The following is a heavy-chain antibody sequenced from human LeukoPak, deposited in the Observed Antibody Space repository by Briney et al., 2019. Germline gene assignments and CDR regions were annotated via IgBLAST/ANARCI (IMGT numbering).Heavy chain of an antibody. CDR2: ISYDGSKK. V-gene: IGHV3-30-3*01. J-gene: IGHJ4*02. CDR3: ARENWNEYYFDY. Sequence: TGGSLRLSCAASGFTFSSYAMHWVRQAPGKGLDWVAVISYDGSKKYYADSVKGRFTISRDNSKNTLYLQMNSLRAEDTAVYYCARENWNEYYFDYWGQGTLVTVSS. D-gene: IGHD1-1*01. CDR1: GFTFSSYA.